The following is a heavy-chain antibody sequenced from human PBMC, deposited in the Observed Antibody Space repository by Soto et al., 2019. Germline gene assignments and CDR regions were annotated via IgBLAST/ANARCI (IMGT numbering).Heavy chain of an antibody. CDR3: AKDAGGAGSTSCFDPTKAGVLNWFDP. J-gene: IGHJ5*02. V-gene: IGHV3-23*01. CDR1: GFTFSSYV. Sequence: EVQLLESGGGLVQPGGSLRLSCAASGFTFSSYVMSWVRQAPGKGLEWVSAISGSGGSTSYADSVKGRSTISRDNSKNTLYLQMNSLSAGDTAVYYCAKDAGGAGSTSCFDPTKAGVLNWFDPWGQGTLVTVSS. CDR2: ISGSGGST. D-gene: IGHD2-2*01.